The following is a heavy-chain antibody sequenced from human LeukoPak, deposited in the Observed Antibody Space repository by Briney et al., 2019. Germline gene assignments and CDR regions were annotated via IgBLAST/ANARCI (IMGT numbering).Heavy chain of an antibody. Sequence: PSETLSLTCTVSGGSISSSSYYWGWIRQPPGKGLEWIGSIYYSGSTYYNPSLKSRVTISVDTSKNQFSLRLSSVTAADTAAYYCARRLLAATGYMDVWGKGTTVTVSS. D-gene: IGHD6-13*01. J-gene: IGHJ6*03. V-gene: IGHV4-39*07. CDR1: GGSISSSSYY. CDR3: ARRLLAATGYMDV. CDR2: IYYSGST.